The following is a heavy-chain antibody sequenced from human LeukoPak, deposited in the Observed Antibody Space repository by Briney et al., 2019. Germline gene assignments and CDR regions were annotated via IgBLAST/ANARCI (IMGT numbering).Heavy chain of an antibody. CDR3: ARQGAVVRGYYYFSGMDV. CDR1: GESIISYKYY. CDR2: IYHRGST. J-gene: IGHJ6*02. D-gene: IGHD3-22*01. Sequence: SETLSLNCTVSGESIISYKYYGGWIRQPPGKGLEWLGSIYHRGSTYYNPSLQSRLTISVDTSKNLFSLRLTSVTAADTAVYYCARQGAVVRGYYYFSGMDVWGQGATVAVSS. V-gene: IGHV4-39*01.